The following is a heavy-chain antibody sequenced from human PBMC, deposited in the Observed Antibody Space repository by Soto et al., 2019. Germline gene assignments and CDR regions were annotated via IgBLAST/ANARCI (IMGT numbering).Heavy chain of an antibody. D-gene: IGHD6-13*01. J-gene: IGHJ6*02. CDR2: IIPIFGTA. CDR3: AATAAGNPSYYYYGMDV. CDR1: GGTFSSYA. V-gene: IGHV1-69*01. Sequence: QVQLVQSGAEVKKPGSSVKVSCKASGGTFSSYAISWVRQAPGQGLEWMGGIIPIFGTANYAQKFQGRVTMTADESTSTDYMELSSLRSEDTAVYYCAATAAGNPSYYYYGMDVWGQGTTVTVSS.